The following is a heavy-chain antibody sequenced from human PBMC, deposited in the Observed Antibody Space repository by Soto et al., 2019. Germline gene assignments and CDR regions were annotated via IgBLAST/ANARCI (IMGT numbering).Heavy chain of an antibody. CDR2: ITTSDDST. J-gene: IGHJ5*02. CDR3: TKGDSSGYFDPSSGYSPPDH. D-gene: IGHD3-3*01. V-gene: IGHV3-23*01. CDR1: GFIFKDFA. Sequence: EVQLFESGGGLVEPGGSLRLSCAASGFIFKDFAMSWVRQAPGKGLEWVSTITTSDDSTYSADSVRGRFTSSRDNSANTLFLQMSSLRGDDTATYYCTKGDSSGYFDPSSGYSPPDHWGQGTLVTVSS.